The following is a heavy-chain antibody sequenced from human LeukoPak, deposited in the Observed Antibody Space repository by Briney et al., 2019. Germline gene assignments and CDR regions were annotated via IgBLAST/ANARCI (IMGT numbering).Heavy chain of an antibody. CDR3: ARAYYYYDSSRGVFDY. CDR1: GFTFSSYS. D-gene: IGHD3-22*01. V-gene: IGHV3-21*01. J-gene: IGHJ4*02. Sequence: KTGGSLRPSCAASGFTFSSYSMNWVRQAPGKGLEWVSSISSSSSYIYYADSVKGRFTISRDNAKNSLYLQMNSLRAEDTAVYYCARAYYYYDSSRGVFDYWGQGTLVTVSS. CDR2: ISSSSSYI.